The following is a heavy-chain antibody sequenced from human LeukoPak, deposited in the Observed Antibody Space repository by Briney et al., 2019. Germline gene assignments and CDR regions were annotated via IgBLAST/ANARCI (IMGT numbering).Heavy chain of an antibody. V-gene: IGHV4-59*01. Sequence: SETLSLTCTVSGGSISSYYWSWIRQPPGKGLEWIGYIYYGGSTNYNPSLKSRITIPVDTSKNQFSLKLSSVTAADAAVYYCAALVGANESFDFWGQGTMVTVSS. J-gene: IGHJ4*02. D-gene: IGHD1-26*01. CDR1: GGSISSYY. CDR2: IYYGGST. CDR3: AALVGANESFDF.